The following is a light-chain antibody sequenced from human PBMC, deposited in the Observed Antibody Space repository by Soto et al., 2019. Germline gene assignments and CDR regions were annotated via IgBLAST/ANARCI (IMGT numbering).Light chain of an antibody. CDR1: QNVGSH. V-gene: IGKV3-15*01. Sequence: EIVMTQSPVTLSVSPGERATLSCRTSQNVGSHLAWYQLKPGQAPRLLIYSASTRATGVPARFTGSGSGTEFTLTISRLQSEDAAVYFCQQCETWPTWTFGQGTKV. J-gene: IGKJ1*01. CDR3: QQCETWPTWT. CDR2: SAS.